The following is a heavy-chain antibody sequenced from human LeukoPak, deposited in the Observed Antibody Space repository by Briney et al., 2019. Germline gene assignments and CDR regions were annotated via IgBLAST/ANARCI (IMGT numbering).Heavy chain of an antibody. J-gene: IGHJ3*02. CDR3: ATDPWGVGAHSAFDI. CDR1: GYTLTELS. D-gene: IGHD1-26*01. V-gene: IGHV1-24*01. CDR2: FDPEDGET. Sequence: ASVKVSCKVSGYTLTELSLHWVRQAPGKGLEWMGGFDPEDGETIYAQKFQGRVTMTEDTSTDTAYMELSSLRSEDTAVYYCATDPWGVGAHSAFDIWGQGTMVTVSS.